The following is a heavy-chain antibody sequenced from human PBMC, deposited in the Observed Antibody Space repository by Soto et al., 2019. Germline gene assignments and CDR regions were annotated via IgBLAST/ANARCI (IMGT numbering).Heavy chain of an antibody. V-gene: IGHV5-10-1*01. Sequence: GESLKISCKGSGYSFTSYWITWVRQIPGKGLEWVGRIDPTDSFTNYSPPFEGLVTISVDKSISTAYLQWSTLQASDTAIYYCARPASGGSRDAFDIWGQGTTVTVSS. CDR2: IDPTDSFT. CDR3: ARPASGGSRDAFDI. D-gene: IGHD2-15*01. J-gene: IGHJ3*02. CDR1: GYSFTSYW.